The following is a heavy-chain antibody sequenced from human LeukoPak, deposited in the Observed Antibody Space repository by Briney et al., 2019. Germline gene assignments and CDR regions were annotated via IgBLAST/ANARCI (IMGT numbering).Heavy chain of an antibody. CDR2: IYYSGST. CDR3: ARHDPRGEPARLGFFDY. J-gene: IGHJ4*02. Sequence: SLETLSLTCTVSGDSINNYYWSWIRQPPGKGLEWIGYIYYSGSTNYNPSLKSRVTISVDTSKNQFSLNLSSVTAADTAVYYCARHDPRGEPARLGFFDYWGQGTLVTVSS. V-gene: IGHV4-59*08. CDR1: GDSINNYY. D-gene: IGHD6-6*01.